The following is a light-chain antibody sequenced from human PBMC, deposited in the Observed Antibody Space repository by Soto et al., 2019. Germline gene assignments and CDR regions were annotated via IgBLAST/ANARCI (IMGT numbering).Light chain of an antibody. V-gene: IGLV2-8*01. CDR1: SSDVGGYNY. CDR3: SSYAGSLVV. J-gene: IGLJ2*01. Sequence: QSALTQPPSASGSPGQSVTISCTGTSSDVGGYNYVSWYQQHPGKALKLMIYDVTKRPSGVPDRFSGSKSGNTASLTVSGLQVDDEADYYCSSYAGSLVVFGGGTKVTVL. CDR2: DVT.